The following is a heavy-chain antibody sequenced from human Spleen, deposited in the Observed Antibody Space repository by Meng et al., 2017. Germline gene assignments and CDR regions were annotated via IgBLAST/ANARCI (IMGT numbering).Heavy chain of an antibody. Sequence: QVQLQQWGAGLLKPSETLPLTCVVSGGSFSDYYWSWIRQPPGKGLEWSGEINHSESTNYNPSLESRATISVDTSQNNLSLKLSSVTAADSAVYYCARGPTTMAHDFDYWGQGTLVTVSS. J-gene: IGHJ4*02. CDR1: GGSFSDYY. D-gene: IGHD4-11*01. CDR3: ARGPTTMAHDFDY. V-gene: IGHV4-34*01. CDR2: INHSEST.